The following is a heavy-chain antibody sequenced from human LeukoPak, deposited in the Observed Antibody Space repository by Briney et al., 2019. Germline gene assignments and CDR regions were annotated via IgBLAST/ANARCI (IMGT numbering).Heavy chain of an antibody. CDR3: ARHHLPTYCDFWSGYFDY. CDR2: IYYSGST. Sequence: KPSETLSLTCTVSGGSISSYYWSWIRQPPGKGLEWIGYIYYSGSTNYNPSLKSRVTISVDTSKNQFSLKLSSVTAADTAVYYCARHHLPTYCDFWSGYFDYWGQGTLVTVSS. CDR1: GGSISSYY. D-gene: IGHD3-3*01. V-gene: IGHV4-59*08. J-gene: IGHJ4*02.